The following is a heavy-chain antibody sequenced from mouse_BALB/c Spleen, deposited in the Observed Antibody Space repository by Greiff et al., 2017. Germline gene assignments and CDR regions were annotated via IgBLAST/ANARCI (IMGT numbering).Heavy chain of an antibody. Sequence: VQLQQSGAELARPGASVKLSCKASGYTFTSYWMQWVKQRPGQGLEWIGAIYPGDGDTRYTQKFKGKATLTADKSSSTAYMQLSSLASEDSAVYYCASYYGYAMDYWGQGTSVTVSS. CDR3: ASYYGYAMDY. V-gene: IGHV1-87*01. D-gene: IGHD1-1*01. CDR2: IYPGDGDT. CDR1: GYTFTSYW. J-gene: IGHJ4*01.